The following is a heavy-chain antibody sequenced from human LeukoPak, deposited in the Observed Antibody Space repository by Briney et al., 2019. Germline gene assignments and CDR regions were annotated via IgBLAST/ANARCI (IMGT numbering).Heavy chain of an antibody. V-gene: IGHV3-23*01. D-gene: IGHD2-2*01. Sequence: GGSLRLSCAASGFTFSSYAMSWVRQAAGKGLECVSALSGSGGSPYYADSVKGRFTISRDNSKNTLYLQMNSLRAEDTAVYYCAKDQDIVVVPAAQPFDYWGQGTLVTVSS. CDR1: GFTFSSYA. CDR2: LSGSGGSP. CDR3: AKDQDIVVVPAAQPFDY. J-gene: IGHJ4*02.